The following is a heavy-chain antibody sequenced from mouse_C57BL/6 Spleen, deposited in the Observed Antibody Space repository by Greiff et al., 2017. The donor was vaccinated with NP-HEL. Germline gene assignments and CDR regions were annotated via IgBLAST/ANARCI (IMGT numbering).Heavy chain of an antibody. CDR2: IWGVGST. V-gene: IGHV2-6*01. CDR3: ASGASSYGWFAY. CDR1: GFSLTSYG. D-gene: IGHD1-1*01. Sequence: VHLVESRPGLVAPSPSLSITCTVSGFSLTSYGVDWVRQSPGKGLEWLGVIWGVGSTTYNSALKSRLGISKDNSKSQDYVKMNSLQTEDTAVYYCASGASSYGWFAYWGQGTLVTVSA. J-gene: IGHJ3*01.